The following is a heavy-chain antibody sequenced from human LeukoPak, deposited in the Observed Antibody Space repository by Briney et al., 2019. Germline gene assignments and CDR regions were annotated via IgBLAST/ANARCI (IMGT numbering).Heavy chain of an antibody. J-gene: IGHJ6*02. D-gene: IGHD3-22*01. CDR2: INPNSGGT. CDR1: GYTFTGYY. Sequence: ASVTVSCKASGYTFTGYYMQWVRQAPGQGLEWMGWINPNSGGTNYAQKFQGRVTMTRDTSISTAYMELSRLRSDDTAVYYCASVAPPYDSCGYQDYYYGMDVWGQGTTVTVSS. CDR3: ASVAPPYDSCGYQDYYYGMDV. V-gene: IGHV1-2*02.